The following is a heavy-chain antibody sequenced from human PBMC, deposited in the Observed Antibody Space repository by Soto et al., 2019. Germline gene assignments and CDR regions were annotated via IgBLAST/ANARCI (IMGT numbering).Heavy chain of an antibody. J-gene: IGHJ4*02. CDR1: GGSISSSSYY. D-gene: IGHD3-10*01. CDR3: AGLWFGNNYDY. Sequence: SETLSLTCTVSGGSISSSSYYWGWIRQPPGKGLEWIGSIYNSGSTYYNPSLKSRITILVDKSKNQFFLTLISVTAADTAVYYCAGLWFGNNYDYWGQGALVTVSS. V-gene: IGHV4-39*07. CDR2: IYNSGST.